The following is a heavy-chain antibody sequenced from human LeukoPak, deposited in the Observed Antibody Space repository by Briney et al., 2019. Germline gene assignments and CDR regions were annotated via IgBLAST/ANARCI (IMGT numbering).Heavy chain of an antibody. D-gene: IGHD2-15*01. J-gene: IGHJ2*01. V-gene: IGHV4-59*01. CDR2: IYYSGST. Sequence: SETLSLTCSVSDGSISSYYWDWIRQSPGKGLEWIGYIYYSGSTNYNPSLKSRVTISMDTSKNQFSLRLSSVTAADTAVYYCARAASGRIVWYFDLWGRGTLVTVSS. CDR3: ARAASGRIVWYFDL. CDR1: DGSISSYY.